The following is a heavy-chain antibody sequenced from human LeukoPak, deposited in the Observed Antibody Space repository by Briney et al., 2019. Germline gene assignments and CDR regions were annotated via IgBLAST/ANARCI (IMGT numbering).Heavy chain of an antibody. CDR1: GFTFRSYE. Sequence: GGSLRLSCAASGFTFRSYEMNWVRQAPGKGLEWVSYISSSGSTIYYADSVKGRFTISRDNAKNSLYLQMNSLRAEDTAVYYCAKDCSGGSCYPHFDYWGQGTLVTVSS. CDR3: AKDCSGGSCYPHFDY. CDR2: ISSSGSTI. V-gene: IGHV3-48*03. D-gene: IGHD2-15*01. J-gene: IGHJ4*02.